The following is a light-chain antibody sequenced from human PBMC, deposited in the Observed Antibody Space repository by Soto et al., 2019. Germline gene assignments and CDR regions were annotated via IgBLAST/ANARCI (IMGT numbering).Light chain of an antibody. CDR1: QSVSSN. J-gene: IGKJ5*01. CDR2: GAS. CDR3: QQYNNWPPEIT. Sequence: EIVMTQSPATLSVSPGERATLSCRAGQSVSSNLAWYQQKPGQAPRLLIYGASTRATGIPARFSGSRSGTEFTLTISSLQSEDFAVYYCQQYNNWPPEITFGQGTRLEIK. V-gene: IGKV3-15*01.